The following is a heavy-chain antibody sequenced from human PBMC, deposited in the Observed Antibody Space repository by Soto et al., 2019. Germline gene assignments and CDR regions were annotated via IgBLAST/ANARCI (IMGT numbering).Heavy chain of an antibody. CDR3: ARDSQADSPNYLDY. CDR2: MWNDGSND. D-gene: IGHD3-22*01. V-gene: IGHV3-33*01. J-gene: IGHJ4*02. CDR1: GFTFSTYA. Sequence: QVQLVESGGGGVQPGRSLRLSCAASGFTFSTYAMHWVRQAPGKGLEWVAVMWNDGSNDYYADSVKGRFTISRDNFKNTVYLQMNSLRVEDTAVYYCARDSQADSPNYLDYWGQGTLVTVSS.